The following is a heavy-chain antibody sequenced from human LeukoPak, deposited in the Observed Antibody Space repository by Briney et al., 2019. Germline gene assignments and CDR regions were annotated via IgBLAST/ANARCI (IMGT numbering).Heavy chain of an antibody. Sequence: GGSLKISCKGSGYSFISYWIGWVRQMPGKGLEWMAMIYPGDSATRYSPSFQGQVTVSADKSTSTAYLQWSSLKASDTAMYYCARRWAVAGAFDYWGQGTLVTVSS. V-gene: IGHV5-51*01. CDR1: GYSFISYW. J-gene: IGHJ4*02. CDR2: IYPGDSAT. CDR3: ARRWAVAGAFDY. D-gene: IGHD6-19*01.